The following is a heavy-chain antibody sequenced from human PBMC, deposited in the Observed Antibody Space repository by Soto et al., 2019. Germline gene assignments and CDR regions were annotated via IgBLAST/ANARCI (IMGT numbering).Heavy chain of an antibody. Sequence: GGSLRLSCAGSGFTFRWFGMNWVRQAPGKGLEWVARISNDGSNEYYVDSVKGRFTISRDNSKNTLYLQMDSLRAEDTAVYYCAKGEVRGIIPSYFDYWGLGTQVTVSS. CDR2: ISNDGSNE. V-gene: IGHV3-30*18. D-gene: IGHD3-10*01. CDR3: AKGEVRGIIPSYFDY. J-gene: IGHJ4*02. CDR1: GFTFRWFG.